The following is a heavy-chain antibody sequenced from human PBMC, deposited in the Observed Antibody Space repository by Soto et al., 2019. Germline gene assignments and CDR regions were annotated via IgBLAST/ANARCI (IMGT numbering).Heavy chain of an antibody. D-gene: IGHD3-9*01. V-gene: IGHV3-33*01. Sequence: GGSLRLSCAASGFTFSSYGMHWVRQAPGKGLEWVAVIWYDGSNKYYADSVKGRFTISRDNSKNTLYLQMNSLRAEDTAVYYCAREALAYFDLMDVWGQGTTVTVSS. CDR3: AREALAYFDLMDV. CDR2: IWYDGSNK. CDR1: GFTFSSYG. J-gene: IGHJ6*02.